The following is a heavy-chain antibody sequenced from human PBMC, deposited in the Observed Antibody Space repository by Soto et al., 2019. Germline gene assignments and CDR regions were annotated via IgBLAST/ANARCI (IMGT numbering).Heavy chain of an antibody. Sequence: QVPLVESGGGVVQPGTSLRLSCAASGFTFNNYGMHWVRQAPGTGLEWVAAISSDGSDKYYADSVKGRLTISRDNSKNTLYLQMHSLRAEDTAVYYCAKDQGIAASHGIDWGQGTMVTVSS. J-gene: IGHJ3*01. D-gene: IGHD6-13*01. CDR2: ISSDGSDK. V-gene: IGHV3-30*18. CDR1: GFTFNNYG. CDR3: AKDQGIAASHGID.